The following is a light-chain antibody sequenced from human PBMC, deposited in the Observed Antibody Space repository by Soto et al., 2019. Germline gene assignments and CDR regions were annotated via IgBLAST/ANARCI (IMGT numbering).Light chain of an antibody. V-gene: IGKV1-5*03. CDR1: QSINNL. CDR2: KAS. CDR3: LPFSKYPNS. J-gene: IGKJ2*01. Sequence: DIQMTQSPSTLSASVGGRVTISCRASQSINNLLAWYQQKPGKTPKLLIYKASSLESGVPSRFSGSGSGTDFPLTISSLQPNHLATFYSLPFSKYPNSFGKVTKLEIK.